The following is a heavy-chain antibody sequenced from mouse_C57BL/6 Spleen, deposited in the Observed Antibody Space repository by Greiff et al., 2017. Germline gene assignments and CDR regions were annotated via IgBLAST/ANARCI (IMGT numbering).Heavy chain of an antibody. Sequence: EVKLMESGEGLVKPGGSLKLSCAASGFTFSSYAMSWVRQTPEKRLEWVAYISSGGDYIYYADTVKGRFTISSANARNTLYLQMSSLKSEDTAMYYCTREEGGITTRYYAMDYWGQGTSVTVSS. CDR3: TREEGGITTRYYAMDY. D-gene: IGHD1-1*01. V-gene: IGHV5-9-1*02. CDR2: ISSGGDYI. J-gene: IGHJ4*01. CDR1: GFTFSSYA.